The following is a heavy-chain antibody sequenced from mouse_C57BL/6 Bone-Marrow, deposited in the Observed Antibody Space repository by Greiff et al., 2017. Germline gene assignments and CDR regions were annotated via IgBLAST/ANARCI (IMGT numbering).Heavy chain of an antibody. CDR1: GYTFTSYW. CDR3: AREGTILGLYGSSLYYAMDY. D-gene: IGHD1-1*01. J-gene: IGHJ4*01. V-gene: IGHV1-50*01. Sequence: VQLQQPGAELVKPGASVKLSCKASGYTFTSYWMQWVKQRPGQGLEWIGEIDPSDSYTYYNQKFKGKATLTVDKSSSTAYMQLSSLTSEDSAVYYCAREGTILGLYGSSLYYAMDYWGQGTSVTVSS. CDR2: IDPSDSYT.